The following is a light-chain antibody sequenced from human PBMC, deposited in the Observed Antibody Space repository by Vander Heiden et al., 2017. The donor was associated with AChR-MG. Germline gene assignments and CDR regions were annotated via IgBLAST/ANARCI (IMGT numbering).Light chain of an antibody. CDR2: AAS. Sequence: DIQITQSPSSLSASVGDRVTITCRASQRISSYLNWYQQKQGKAPKLMIYAASRLQSGVPSRFSGSGSGTDFTLTISRRQPEDFATYYCQQRDSTLLTFGGGTKVDIK. CDR3: QQRDSTLLT. J-gene: IGKJ4*01. CDR1: QRISSY. V-gene: IGKV1-39*01.